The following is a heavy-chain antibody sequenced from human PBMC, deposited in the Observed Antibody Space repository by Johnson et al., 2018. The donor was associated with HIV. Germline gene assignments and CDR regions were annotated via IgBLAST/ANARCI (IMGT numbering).Heavy chain of an antibody. V-gene: IGHV3-7*01. D-gene: IGHD2-21*02. CDR3: ARDLLIAYCGGDCWDAFDI. J-gene: IGHJ3*02. Sequence: VQLVESGGGLVQRGGSLRLSCAASGFTFRSYWMSWVRQAPGKGLEWVANINRDGSEKYYVDSVKGRFTISRDNAEKSLYLQMNSLRAEDTAMYYCARDLLIAYCGGDCWDAFDIWGQGTMVTVSS. CDR2: INRDGSEK. CDR1: GFTFRSYW.